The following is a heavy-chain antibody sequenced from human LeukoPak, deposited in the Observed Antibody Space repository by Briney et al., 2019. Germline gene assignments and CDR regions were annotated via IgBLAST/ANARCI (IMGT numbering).Heavy chain of an antibody. Sequence: GGSLRLSCGASGFTFSSYWMSWVRQAPGKGLEWVANKKQDGSEKYYVDSVKGRFTISRDNAKNSLYLQMNGLRAEDTAVYYCARDLQLDFDYWGQGTLVTVSS. CDR3: ARDLQLDFDY. CDR2: KKQDGSEK. J-gene: IGHJ4*02. D-gene: IGHD5-18*01. V-gene: IGHV3-7*03. CDR1: GFTFSSYW.